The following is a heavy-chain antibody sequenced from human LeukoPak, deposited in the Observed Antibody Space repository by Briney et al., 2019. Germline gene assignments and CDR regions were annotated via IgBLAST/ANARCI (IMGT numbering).Heavy chain of an antibody. J-gene: IGHJ4*02. Sequence: SQTLSLTCTVSGGSISSGDYYWSWIRQPPGKGLEWIGYIYYSGSTYYNPSLKSRVTISVDTSKNQFSLQLTSVTAADAAVYYCARSSDSSGYYGGGIIDYWGQGTLVTVSS. D-gene: IGHD6-19*01. CDR3: ARSSDSSGYYGGGIIDY. V-gene: IGHV4-30-4*01. CDR2: IYYSGST. CDR1: GGSISSGDYY.